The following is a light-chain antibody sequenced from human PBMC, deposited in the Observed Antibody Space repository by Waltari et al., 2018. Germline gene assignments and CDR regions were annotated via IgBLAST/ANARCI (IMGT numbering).Light chain of an antibody. J-gene: IGLJ1*01. Sequence: SYDLTQPPSVSVSPGQTASITCSGDKLGDKYASWYQQKPGQSPVVVIYQDTKRPSGIPERLSGSNSGNTATLTISGTQALDEADYYCQAWDSTSYVFGTGTKVTVL. CDR2: QDT. CDR1: KLGDKY. V-gene: IGLV3-1*01. CDR3: QAWDSTSYV.